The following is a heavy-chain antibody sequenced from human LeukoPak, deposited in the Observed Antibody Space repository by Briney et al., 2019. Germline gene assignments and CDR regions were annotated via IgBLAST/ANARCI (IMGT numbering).Heavy chain of an antibody. D-gene: IGHD6-13*01. CDR2: IWYDGSNK. Sequence: GRSLRLSCAASGFTFSSYGMHWVRQAPGKGLEWVAVIWYDGSNKYYADSVKGRFTISRDNSKNTLYLQMNSLRAEDTAVYYCAKARRAAGPIDYWGQGTLVTVSS. J-gene: IGHJ4*02. CDR3: AKARRAAGPIDY. CDR1: GFTFSSYG. V-gene: IGHV3-33*06.